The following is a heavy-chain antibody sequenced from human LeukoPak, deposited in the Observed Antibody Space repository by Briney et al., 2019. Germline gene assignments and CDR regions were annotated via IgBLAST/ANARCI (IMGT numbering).Heavy chain of an antibody. CDR1: VGSFSGSYY. CDR2: LYSDGRI. J-gene: IGHJ4*02. CDR3: ARGFRGDNFDY. V-gene: IGHV4-39*07. D-gene: IGHD7-27*01. Sequence: SETLSLTCSVSVGSFSGSYYWVWIREPPGKGLEWIGSLYSDGRIYYNPSLKSRVTISLHPSKNQFSLKLSSVTAADTAVYYCARGFRGDNFDYWGQGTLVTVSS.